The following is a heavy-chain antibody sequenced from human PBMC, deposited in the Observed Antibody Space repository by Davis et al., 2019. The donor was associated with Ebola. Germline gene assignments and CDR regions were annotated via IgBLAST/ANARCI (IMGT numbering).Heavy chain of an antibody. J-gene: IGHJ4*02. Sequence: SETLSLTCTVSGGSISSSNYYWGWIRQPPGKGLEWIGSIFSSGSTHYNPSLESRVTISVDTSKNQFSLKLRSLTAADTAVYFCASADDYKFVGFDYWGQGTLVTVSS. D-gene: IGHD5-24*01. CDR2: IFSSGST. CDR1: GGSISSSNYY. V-gene: IGHV4-39*01. CDR3: ASADDYKFVGFDY.